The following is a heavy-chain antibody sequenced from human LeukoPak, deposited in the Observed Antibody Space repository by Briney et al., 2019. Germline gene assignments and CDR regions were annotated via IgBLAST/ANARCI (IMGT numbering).Heavy chain of an antibody. D-gene: IGHD6-19*01. Sequence: GASVKVSCKASGYTFSGNFMHWVRQAPGQGLEWMGWINPYNGDTNYAQKFQGRVTLTRDTSISTAYMELSSLRSEDTAVYYCARDLRAVAGTVYWGQGTLVTVSS. CDR3: ARDLRAVAGTVY. J-gene: IGHJ4*02. CDR2: INPYNGDT. CDR1: GYTFSGNF. V-gene: IGHV1-2*02.